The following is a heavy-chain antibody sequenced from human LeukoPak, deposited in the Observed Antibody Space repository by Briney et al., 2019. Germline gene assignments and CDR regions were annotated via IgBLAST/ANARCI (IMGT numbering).Heavy chain of an antibody. J-gene: IGHJ5*02. CDR1: GFTFSTFG. V-gene: IGHV3-33*01. CDR3: ARDVDTCSHSSQLDP. CDR2: IQSDGSKQ. D-gene: IGHD5-18*01. Sequence: QPGGSLRLSCATAGFTFSTFGIHWVRPPPGKGLEWAAAIQSDGSKQYYGDSVKGRFTISRDSSKNTVYLQMNSLRDEDTAVYYCARDVDTCSHSSQLDPWGQGTLVTVSS.